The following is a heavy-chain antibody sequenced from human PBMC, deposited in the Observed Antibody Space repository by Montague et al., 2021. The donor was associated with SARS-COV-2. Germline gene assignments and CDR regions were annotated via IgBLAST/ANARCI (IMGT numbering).Heavy chain of an antibody. D-gene: IGHD3-22*01. J-gene: IGHJ4*02. CDR1: GASITDFY. CDR2: IHYSGIT. CDR3: ARITEVVPFDF. V-gene: IGHV4-59*01. Sequence: SETLSLTCTVSGASITDFYWSWIRQPPGKGLEWIGYIHYSGITNYNPSLRSRVTMSTDMPKSRFSLNLRSVTAADTAIYFCARITEVVPFDFWGQGTLVSVSS.